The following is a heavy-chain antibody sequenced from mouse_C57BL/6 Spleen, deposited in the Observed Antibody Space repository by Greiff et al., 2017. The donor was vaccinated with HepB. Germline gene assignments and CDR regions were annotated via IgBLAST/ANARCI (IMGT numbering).Heavy chain of an antibody. D-gene: IGHD1-1*01. CDR3: ARGSELYGTDYFDY. CDR1: GYAFSSYW. J-gene: IGHJ2*01. V-gene: IGHV1-80*01. CDR2: IYPGDGDT. Sequence: VQLQQSGAELVKPGASVKISCKASGYAFSSYWMNWVKQRPGKGLEWIGQIYPGDGDTNYNGKFKGKATLTADKSSSTAYMQLSSLTSEDSAVYFCARGSELYGTDYFDYWGQGTTLTVSS.